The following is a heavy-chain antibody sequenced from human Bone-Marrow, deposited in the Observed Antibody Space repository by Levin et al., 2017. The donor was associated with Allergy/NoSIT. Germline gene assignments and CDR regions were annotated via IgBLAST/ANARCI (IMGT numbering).Heavy chain of an antibody. D-gene: IGHD6-19*01. CDR1: FFPFLLLS. J-gene: IGHJ4*02. Sequence: GESLKISCAASFFPFLLLSLPFFLPSPFKELEWVSVIYSDGRTYYADSVKDRFTISRDNSENTLYLQMNSLRAEDTAVYYCARCSGWYGACYFDYWGQGTLVTVSS. CDR3: ARCSGWYGACYFDY. V-gene: IGHV3-66*01. CDR2: IYSDGRT.